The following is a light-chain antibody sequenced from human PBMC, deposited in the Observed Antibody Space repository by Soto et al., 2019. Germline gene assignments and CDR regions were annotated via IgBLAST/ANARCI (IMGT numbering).Light chain of an antibody. V-gene: IGKV1-9*01. J-gene: IGKJ5*01. CDR3: QQLNSYPIT. CDR2: AAC. CDR1: QGISSF. Sequence: IQLTQYPSSLSASVGDRVTITCRASQGISSFLAWYQQKPGKAPKLLIYAACTLQTGVPSRFSGSGSGTDFTLTISSLQPADFANYYSQQLNSYPITFGQGTRLEIK.